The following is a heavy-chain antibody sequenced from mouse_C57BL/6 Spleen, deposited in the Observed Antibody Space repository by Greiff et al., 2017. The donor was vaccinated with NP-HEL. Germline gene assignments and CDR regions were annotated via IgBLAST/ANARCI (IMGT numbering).Heavy chain of an antibody. CDR1: GFTFSDYG. CDR3: ARNYDYAMDY. D-gene: IGHD1-1*01. CDR2: ISSGSSTI. Sequence: DVKLQESGGGLVKPGGSLKLSCAASGFTFSDYGMHWVRQAPEKGLEWVAYISSGSSTIYYADTVKGRFTISRDNAKNTLFLQMTSLRSEDTAMYYCARNYDYAMDYWGQGTSVTVSS. J-gene: IGHJ4*01. V-gene: IGHV5-17*01.